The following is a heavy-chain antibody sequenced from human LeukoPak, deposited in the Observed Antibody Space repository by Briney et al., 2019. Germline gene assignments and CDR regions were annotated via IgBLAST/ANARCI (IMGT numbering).Heavy chain of an antibody. CDR1: GDSISSSLFY. CDR3: ARDEVPYGMDV. V-gene: IGHV4-39*07. D-gene: IGHD1-1*01. CDR2: IYHGGDT. Sequence: SETLSLTCSVSGDSISSSLFYWGWIRQPPGKGLEWIGTIYHGGDTYYNPSLNNRVTISVDTSKNQFSLKLSSVTAADTAVYYCARDEVPYGMDVWGQGTTVTVSS. J-gene: IGHJ6*02.